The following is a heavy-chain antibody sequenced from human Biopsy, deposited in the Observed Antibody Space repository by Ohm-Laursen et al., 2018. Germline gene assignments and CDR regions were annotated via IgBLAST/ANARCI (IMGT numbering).Heavy chain of an antibody. CDR2: INHSGST. Sequence: TLSLTCAVYGDTFSGYYWSWIRQPPGKGLEWIGEINHSGSTNYNPSLESRVTVSVDTSKNQFHLRLTSMSASDTAVYYCARHSLDDFWSGAHYYFDYWGLGTLVTVSS. CDR1: GDTFSGYY. D-gene: IGHD3-3*01. V-gene: IGHV4-34*01. J-gene: IGHJ4*02. CDR3: ARHSLDDFWSGAHYYFDY.